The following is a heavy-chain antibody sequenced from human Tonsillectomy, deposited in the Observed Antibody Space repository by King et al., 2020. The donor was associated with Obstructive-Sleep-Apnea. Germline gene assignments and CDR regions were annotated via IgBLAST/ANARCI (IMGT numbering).Heavy chain of an antibody. Sequence: VQLQESGPGLVKPSETLSLTCSVSGGAINNHYWSGMRQPPGKGLEWMGYLYYIGSTTYKPSLTSRVTISVDASKNPFSLKLSAVTAADTAVYFCARAAGGDDDVLTSYYIGSYFDYWGQGILVSVSS. CDR1: GGAINNHY. CDR2: LYYIGST. J-gene: IGHJ4*02. D-gene: IGHD3-9*01. V-gene: IGHV4-59*08. CDR3: ARAAGGDDDVLTSYYIGSYFDY.